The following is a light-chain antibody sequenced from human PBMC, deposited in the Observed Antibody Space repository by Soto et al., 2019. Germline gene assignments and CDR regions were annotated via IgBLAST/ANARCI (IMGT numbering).Light chain of an antibody. J-gene: IGKJ1*01. CDR3: QRYDSFRT. Sequence: EIVLTQSPGTLSLSPGERDTLSCRASQSVRSNFLAWYQQKPGQAPRLLIYGASNRATGIPDRFSGSGSGTDFTLTITRLEPEDFAMYYCQRYDSFRTFGQGTEVDIK. CDR1: QSVRSNF. CDR2: GAS. V-gene: IGKV3-20*01.